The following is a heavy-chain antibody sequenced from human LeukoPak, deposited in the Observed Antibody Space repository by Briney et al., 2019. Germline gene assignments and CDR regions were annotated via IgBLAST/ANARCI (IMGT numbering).Heavy chain of an antibody. CDR3: ARLRSPRYSYSYSGYFDY. CDR1: GGSISSYY. D-gene: IGHD5-18*01. CDR2: IYYSGST. J-gene: IGHJ4*02. Sequence: SETLSLTCTVSGGSISSYYWSWIRQPPGKGLEWIGYIYYSGSTNYNPSLKSRVTISVDTSKNQFSLKLSSVTAADTAVYYCARLRSPRYSYSYSGYFDYWGQGTLVTVSS. V-gene: IGHV4-59*08.